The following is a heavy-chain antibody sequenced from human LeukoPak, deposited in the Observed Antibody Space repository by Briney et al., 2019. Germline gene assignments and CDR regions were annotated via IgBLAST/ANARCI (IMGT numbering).Heavy chain of an antibody. D-gene: IGHD3-22*01. J-gene: IGHJ4*02. CDR1: GGSISSGGYS. V-gene: IGHV4-30-2*01. CDR3: VRERRAHYDNSGYPVGVFDY. Sequence: SQTLSLTCAVSGGSISSGGYSWSWIRQPPGKGLEWIGYIYHSGSTYYNPSLKSRVTISVDRSKNQFSLKLSSVTPEDTAVYYCVRERRAHYDNSGYPVGVFDYWGQGTLVTVSS. CDR2: IYHSGST.